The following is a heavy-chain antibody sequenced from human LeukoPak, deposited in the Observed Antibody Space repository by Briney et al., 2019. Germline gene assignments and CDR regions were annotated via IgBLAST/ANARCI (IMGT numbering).Heavy chain of an antibody. J-gene: IGHJ4*02. CDR1: GYTLTELS. CDR3: ATTLYSGSYSLAPDY. D-gene: IGHD1-26*01. Sequence: ASVKVSCKVSGYTLTELSMHWVRQAPGKGLEWMGGFDPEDGETIYAQKFQGRVTMTEDTSTDTAYMELSSLRSEDTAVYYCATTLYSGSYSLAPDYWGQGTLVTVSS. CDR2: FDPEDGET. V-gene: IGHV1-24*01.